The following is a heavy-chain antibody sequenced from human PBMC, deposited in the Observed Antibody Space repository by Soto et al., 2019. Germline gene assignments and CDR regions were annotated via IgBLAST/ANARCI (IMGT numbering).Heavy chain of an antibody. CDR2: VYPSDSDF. J-gene: IGHJ5*02. CDR1: GYRFSSSW. Sequence: GESLKISCQGTGYRFSSSWIGWERQTPGKGLEWLGHVYPSDSDFRYSPAFEGQGTISADNSINTAYLQVLNLKASNTAIYSCTKGATTRFAPWAQGTRIPVPS. CDR3: TKGATTRFAP. D-gene: IGHD1-26*01. V-gene: IGHV5-51*01.